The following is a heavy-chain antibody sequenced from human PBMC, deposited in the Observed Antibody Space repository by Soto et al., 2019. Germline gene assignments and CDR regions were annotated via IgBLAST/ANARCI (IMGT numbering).Heavy chain of an antibody. J-gene: IGHJ4*02. CDR3: VSQRTSVLTQAYFDY. V-gene: IGHV4-39*01. D-gene: IGHD2-8*01. CDR1: GGSVSNSNYY. Sequence: SDTLSLTCTVSGGSVSNSNYYWGWIRQSPGKGLEWIGSVYYRGRSYSKSSVKSRVTISVDTSKNQFSLNLNSVTASDTAVYYCVSQRTSVLTQAYFDYWGPGALVTVSS. CDR2: VYYRGRS.